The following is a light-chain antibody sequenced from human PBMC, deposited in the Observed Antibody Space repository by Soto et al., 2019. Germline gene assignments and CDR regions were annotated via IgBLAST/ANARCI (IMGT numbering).Light chain of an antibody. CDR1: QSVGSN. J-gene: IGKJ2*02. CDR2: AAS. Sequence: DIVMTQSPATLSVSPGERATLSCRASQSVGSNLAWYQQKPGQAPRRLIYAASTRATGIPARFSGSGSGTEFTLTISSLQSEDFAVYYCQQYNNWPSGTFGQGTKLEIK. V-gene: IGKV3-15*01. CDR3: QQYNNWPSGT.